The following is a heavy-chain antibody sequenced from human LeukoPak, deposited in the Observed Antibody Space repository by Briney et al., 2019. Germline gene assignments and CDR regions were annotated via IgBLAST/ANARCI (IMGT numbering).Heavy chain of an antibody. CDR1: GGSLSSYY. J-gene: IGHJ3*02. CDR3: ASSHPYGGNSFDAFDI. V-gene: IGHV4-59*08. Sequence: SETLSLTCTVSGGSLSSYYWSWIRQPPGKGLEWIGYIYYSGSTNYNPSLKSRVTISVDTSKNQFSLKLSSVTAADTAVYYCASSHPYGGNSFDAFDIWGQGTMVTVSS. CDR2: IYYSGST. D-gene: IGHD4-23*01.